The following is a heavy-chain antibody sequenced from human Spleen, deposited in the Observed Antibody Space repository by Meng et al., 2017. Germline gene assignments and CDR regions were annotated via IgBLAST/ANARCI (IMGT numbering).Heavy chain of an antibody. CDR2: IYYSGST. D-gene: IGHD4-17*01. V-gene: IGHV4-4*02. CDR3: ASRGDYGEGYFDY. Sequence: SCAVSGVSISTSNWWSWVRQPPGKGLEWIGQIYYSGSTNFNPSLKSRVTISVDKSKNQFSLRLSSVTAADTAVYYCASRGDYGEGYFDYWGQGTLVTVSS. CDR1: GVSISTSNW. J-gene: IGHJ4*02.